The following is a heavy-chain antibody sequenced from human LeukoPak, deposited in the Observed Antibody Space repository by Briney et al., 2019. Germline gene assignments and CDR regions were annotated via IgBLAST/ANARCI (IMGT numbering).Heavy chain of an antibody. V-gene: IGHV5-51*01. J-gene: IGHJ4*02. CDR2: IYPGDSDT. D-gene: IGHD3-3*01. Sequence: GESLKIPCKGSGYSFTSYWIGWVRQMPGKGLEWMGIIYPGDSDTRYSPSFQGQVTISADKSISTAYLQWSSLKASDTAMYYCARTYYDFWSGYYAELNSRYFDYWGQGTLVTVSS. CDR1: GYSFTSYW. CDR3: ARTYYDFWSGYYAELNSRYFDY.